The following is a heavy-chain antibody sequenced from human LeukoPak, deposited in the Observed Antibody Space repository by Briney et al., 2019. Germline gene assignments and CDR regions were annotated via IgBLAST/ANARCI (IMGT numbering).Heavy chain of an antibody. CDR2: IIPIFGTA. Sequence: ASVKVSCKASGYTFSSYAISWVRQAPGQGLEWMGGIIPIFGTANYAQNFQGRVTITADESTSTAYMKLSSLRSEDTAVYYCATPYSYGRHWGQGTLVTVSS. D-gene: IGHD5-18*01. J-gene: IGHJ4*02. V-gene: IGHV1-69*13. CDR3: ATPYSYGRH. CDR1: GYTFSSYA.